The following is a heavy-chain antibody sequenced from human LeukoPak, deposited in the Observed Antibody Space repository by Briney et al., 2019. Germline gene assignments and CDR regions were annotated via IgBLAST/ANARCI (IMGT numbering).Heavy chain of an antibody. CDR2: INHSGST. Sequence: SETLSLTCAVYGGSFSGYYWSWIRQPPGKGLEWIGEINHSGSTNYNPSLKSRVTISVDTSKNQFSLKLSSVTAADTAVYYCARAPLRGGYYYYYMDVWGKGTTVTVSS. V-gene: IGHV4-34*01. CDR1: GGSFSGYY. J-gene: IGHJ6*03. CDR3: ARAPLRGGYYYYYMDV. D-gene: IGHD3-16*01.